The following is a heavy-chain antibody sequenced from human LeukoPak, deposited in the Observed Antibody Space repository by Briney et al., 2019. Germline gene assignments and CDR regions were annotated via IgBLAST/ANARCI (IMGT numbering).Heavy chain of an antibody. CDR2: IIPILGIA. J-gene: IGHJ5*02. V-gene: IGHV1-69*04. Sequence: SVKASCKASGGTFSSYIISWVRQAPGQGLEWMGRIIPILGIANYAQKFQGRVTITADKSTSTAYMELSSLRSEDTAVYYCARDGISRWFDPWGQGTLVTVSS. D-gene: IGHD1-14*01. CDR3: ARDGISRWFDP. CDR1: GGTFSSYI.